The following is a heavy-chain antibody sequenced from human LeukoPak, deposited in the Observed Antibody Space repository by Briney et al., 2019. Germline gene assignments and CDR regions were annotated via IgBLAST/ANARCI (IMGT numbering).Heavy chain of an antibody. Sequence: GGSLRLSCAASGFSFSNYAMTWVRQAPGMGLEWVSVFSGSDSTYYADSVKGRFTISKDNAKNTVYLQMNNLRAEDTAVYYCVSFYETYWGRGTLVTVSS. CDR2: FSGSDST. J-gene: IGHJ4*02. V-gene: IGHV3-23*01. CDR3: VSFYETY. D-gene: IGHD2-2*01. CDR1: GFSFSNYA.